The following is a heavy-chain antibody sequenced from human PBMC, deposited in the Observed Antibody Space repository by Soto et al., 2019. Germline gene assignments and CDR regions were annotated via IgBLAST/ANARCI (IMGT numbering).Heavy chain of an antibody. D-gene: IGHD2-2*01. CDR2: IYYSGST. Sequence: SETLSLTCTVSGGSVSSGSYYWSWIRQPPGKGLEWIGYIYYSGSTNYNPSLKSRVTISVDTSKNQFSLKLRSVTAAETAVYYCARDRREDIVVVTDAYYYYYGMDVWGQGTTVTVYS. J-gene: IGHJ6*02. CDR3: ARDRREDIVVVTDAYYYYYGMDV. V-gene: IGHV4-61*01. CDR1: GGSVSSGSYY.